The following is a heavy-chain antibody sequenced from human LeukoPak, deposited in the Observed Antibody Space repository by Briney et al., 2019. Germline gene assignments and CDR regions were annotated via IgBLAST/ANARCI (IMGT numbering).Heavy chain of an antibody. D-gene: IGHD3-22*01. V-gene: IGHV1-2*02. Sequence: GASVKVSCKASGYTFTGCYMHWVRQAPGQGLEWMGWINPNSGGTNYAQKFQGRVTMTRDTSISTAYMELSRLRSDDTAVYYCARVSGSGYLSGPGYWGQGTLVTVSS. CDR2: INPNSGGT. CDR1: GYTFTGCY. CDR3: ARVSGSGYLSGPGY. J-gene: IGHJ4*02.